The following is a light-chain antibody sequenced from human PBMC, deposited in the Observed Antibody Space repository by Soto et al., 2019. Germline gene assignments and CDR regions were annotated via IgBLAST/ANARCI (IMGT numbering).Light chain of an antibody. V-gene: IGLV3-1*01. CDR3: QAWDSSTLGV. Sequence: SYELTQTPSVSVSPGQTASITCSGDKLGDKYACWYQQKPGQSPVLVIYQDSKRPSGIPERFSGSNSGNTATLTISGTQAMDEADYYCQAWDSSTLGVFGSGSKVTVL. CDR2: QDS. CDR1: KLGDKY. J-gene: IGLJ1*01.